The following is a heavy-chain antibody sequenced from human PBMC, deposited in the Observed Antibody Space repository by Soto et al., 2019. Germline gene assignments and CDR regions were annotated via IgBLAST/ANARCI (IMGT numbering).Heavy chain of an antibody. CDR2: ISGSGSTI. D-gene: IGHD3-9*01. CDR3: AKGLATSYYDILTGPDY. CDR1: GFTFSSYA. V-gene: IGHV3-23*01. J-gene: IGHJ4*02. Sequence: EVQLLESGGGLVQPGGSLRLSCAASGFTFSSYAMNWVRQAPGKGLEWVSVISGSGSTIYYADSVRGRFTISRDNSQKTVFLEMNSLRADDTAVYYCAKGLATSYYDILTGPDYWGQGTLVTVSS.